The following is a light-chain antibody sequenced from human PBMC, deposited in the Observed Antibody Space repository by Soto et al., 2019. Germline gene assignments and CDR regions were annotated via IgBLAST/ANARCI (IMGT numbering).Light chain of an antibody. Sequence: QSVLTQPPSLSGTPGQRVTISCSGSNSNIGRYSVNWYQHLPGTAPKILIYNDDDRPSAVPDRCSGSRSGTSASLAIGGLQSEGGGEYCCAAWDDNLKGPLFGGGTKLTVL. CDR1: NSNIGRYS. CDR3: AAWDDNLKGPL. J-gene: IGLJ3*02. CDR2: NDD. V-gene: IGLV1-44*01.